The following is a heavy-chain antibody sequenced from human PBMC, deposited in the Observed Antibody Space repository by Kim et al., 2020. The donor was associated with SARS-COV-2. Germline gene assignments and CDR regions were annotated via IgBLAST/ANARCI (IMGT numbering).Heavy chain of an antibody. CDR3: ARDRMDRKGWYYFDY. CDR2: ISSSGSTI. CDR1: GFTFSSYE. V-gene: IGHV3-48*03. D-gene: IGHD6-19*01. Sequence: GGSLRLSCAASGFTFSSYEMNWVRQAPGKGLEWVSYISSSGSTIYYADSVKGRFTISRDNAKNSLYLQMNSLRAEDTAVYYCARDRMDRKGWYYFDYWGQGTLVTVSS. J-gene: IGHJ4*02.